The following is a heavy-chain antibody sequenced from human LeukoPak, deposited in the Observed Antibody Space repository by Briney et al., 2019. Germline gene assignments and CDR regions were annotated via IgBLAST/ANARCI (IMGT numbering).Heavy chain of an antibody. Sequence: PGGSLRLSCAASGYTVSSNHMSWVRQAPGKGLEWVSVIYSGGSTYYADSVKGRFTISRDNSKNTLYLQMNSLRAEDTAVYYCASEVTGRNAGWFDPWGQGTLVTVSS. D-gene: IGHD3-10*01. CDR1: GYTVSSNH. CDR2: IYSGGST. V-gene: IGHV3-53*01. J-gene: IGHJ5*02. CDR3: ASEVTGRNAGWFDP.